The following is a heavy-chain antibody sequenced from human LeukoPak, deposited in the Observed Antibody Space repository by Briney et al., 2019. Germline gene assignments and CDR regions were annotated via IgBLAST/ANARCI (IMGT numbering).Heavy chain of an antibody. CDR3: AKLPDYYDSSGYTYVDY. Sequence: TGGSLRLSCAASGFTFSSYAMSWVRQAPGKGLEWVSAISGSGGSTYYADSVKGRFTISRDNSKNTLYLQMNSLRAEDTAVYYCAKLPDYYDSSGYTYVDYWGQGTLVTVSS. D-gene: IGHD3-22*01. CDR2: ISGSGGST. J-gene: IGHJ4*02. CDR1: GFTFSSYA. V-gene: IGHV3-23*01.